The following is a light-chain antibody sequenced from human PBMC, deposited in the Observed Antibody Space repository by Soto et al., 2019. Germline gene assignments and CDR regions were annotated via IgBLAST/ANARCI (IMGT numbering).Light chain of an antibody. J-gene: IGLJ1*01. V-gene: IGLV2-14*01. CDR2: EVN. Sequence: QSALAQPSSVSGSPGQSITISCTGTSTDVGGYNYVSWYQHHPGKGPKLIIYEVNNRPSGVSDRFSGSKSGNKASLTISNLEADDESDYYCGSYTSTDTPCVFGTGTKVTVL. CDR3: GSYTSTDTPCV. CDR1: STDVGGYNY.